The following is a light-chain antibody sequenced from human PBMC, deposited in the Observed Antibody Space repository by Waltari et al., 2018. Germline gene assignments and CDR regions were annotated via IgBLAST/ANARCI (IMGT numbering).Light chain of an antibody. CDR3: MQGLQPPWT. V-gene: IGKV2-28*01. Sequence: DIMVTQSPLSLPVTPGEPASISCTSTQTLLQSNGYDYLDWYLDKPGQAPQLLMYLGSNRASGVPDRLSGSGSGTNFTLKISRLEAEDVGVYYCMQGLQPPWTFGQGTKVEI. J-gene: IGKJ1*01. CDR2: LGS. CDR1: QTLLQSNGYDY.